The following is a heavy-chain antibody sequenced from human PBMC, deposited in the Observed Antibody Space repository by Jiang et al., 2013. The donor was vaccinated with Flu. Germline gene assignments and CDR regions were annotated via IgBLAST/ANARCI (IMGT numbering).Heavy chain of an antibody. CDR2: IYYSGST. J-gene: IGHJ4*02. Sequence: GPGLVKPSETLSLTCTVSGGSISSYYWSWIRQPPGKGLEWIGYIYYSGSTNYNPSLKSRVTISVDTSKNQFSLKLSSVTAADTAVYYCARRHGDGYIDYWGQGTLVTVSS. D-gene: IGHD5-24*01. CDR1: GGSISSYY. CDR3: ARRHGDGYIDY. V-gene: IGHV4-59*08.